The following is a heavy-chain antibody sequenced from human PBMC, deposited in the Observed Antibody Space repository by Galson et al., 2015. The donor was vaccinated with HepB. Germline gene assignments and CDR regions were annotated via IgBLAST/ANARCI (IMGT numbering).Heavy chain of an antibody. V-gene: IGHV3-23*01. Sequence: SLRLSCAASGFTFSSYAMNWVRQAPGKGLEWVSTISGSGANTYYADSVKGRFTVSRDNSKDTLYLQMNSLTVEDTAVYFCARGEHGTSLTWFDPWGQGTLVTVSS. J-gene: IGHJ5*02. CDR2: ISGSGANT. CDR3: ARGEHGTSLTWFDP. CDR1: GFTFSSYA. D-gene: IGHD1/OR15-1a*01.